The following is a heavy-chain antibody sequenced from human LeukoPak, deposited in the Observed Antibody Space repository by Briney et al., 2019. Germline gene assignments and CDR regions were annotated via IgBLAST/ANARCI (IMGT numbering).Heavy chain of an antibody. CDR1: GGTFSSYA. D-gene: IGHD6-13*01. CDR2: IIPIFGTA. Sequence: SVKVSCKASGGTFSSYAISWVRQAPGQGLEWMGGIIPIFGTANYAQKFQGRVTITADKSTSTAYMELSSLRSEDTAVYYCARVVGYSSSSNWFDPWGREPWSPSPQ. V-gene: IGHV1-69*06. J-gene: IGHJ5*02. CDR3: ARVVGYSSSSNWFDP.